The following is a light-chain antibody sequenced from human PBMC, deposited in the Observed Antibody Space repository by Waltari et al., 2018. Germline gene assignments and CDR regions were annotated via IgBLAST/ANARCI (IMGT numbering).Light chain of an antibody. CDR3: MQALQTL. CDR1: QSLLHSNGYNY. V-gene: IGKV2-28*01. CDR2: LGS. Sequence: DIVMTQSPLSLPVTPGEPASISCRSSQSLLHSNGYNYLGWYLQKPGQSPQLLIYLGSNRASGVPDRFSGSGSGTDFTLKISRVEAEDVGVYYCMQALQTLFGGGTKVEIK. J-gene: IGKJ4*01.